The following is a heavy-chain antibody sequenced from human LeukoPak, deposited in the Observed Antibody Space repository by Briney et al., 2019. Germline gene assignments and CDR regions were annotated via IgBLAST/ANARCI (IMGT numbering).Heavy chain of an antibody. V-gene: IGHV1-18*01. Sequence: ASVKVSCKASGYTFTSYGISWVRQAPGQGLEWMGWISAYNGDTNYAQKLQGRVTMTTDTSTSTAYMELRSLRSDDTAVYYCARDRPLKDYDFPGAFDIWGQGTMVIVSS. CDR1: GYTFTSYG. D-gene: IGHD3-3*01. CDR2: ISAYNGDT. J-gene: IGHJ3*02. CDR3: ARDRPLKDYDFPGAFDI.